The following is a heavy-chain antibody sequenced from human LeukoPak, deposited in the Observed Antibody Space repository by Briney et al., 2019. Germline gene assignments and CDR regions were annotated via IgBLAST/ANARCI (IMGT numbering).Heavy chain of an antibody. CDR3: ARGTHYDILTGYYNLRWFDP. D-gene: IGHD3-9*01. CDR1: GGTFSSYA. J-gene: IGHJ5*02. Sequence: VASVKVSCKASGGTFSSYAISWVQQAPGQGLEWMGGIIPIFGTANYAQKFQGRVTITADKSTSTAYMELSSLRSEDTAVYYCARGTHYDILTGYYNLRWFDPWGQGTLVTVSS. CDR2: IIPIFGTA. V-gene: IGHV1-69*06.